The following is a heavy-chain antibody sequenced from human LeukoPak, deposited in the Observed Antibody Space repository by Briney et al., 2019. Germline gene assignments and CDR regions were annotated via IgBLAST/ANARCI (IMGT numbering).Heavy chain of an antibody. CDR1: GYTFTGYY. CDR3: ARKLMGYCSGGSCYSDAFDI. D-gene: IGHD2-15*01. V-gene: IGHV1-2*06. CDR2: INPNSGGT. J-gene: IGHJ3*02. Sequence: ASVKVSXKASGYTFTGYYMHWVRQAPGQGLEWMGRINPNSGGTNYAQKFQGRVTMTRDTSISTAYMELSRLRSDDTAVYYCARKLMGYCSGGSCYSDAFDIWGQGTMVTVSS.